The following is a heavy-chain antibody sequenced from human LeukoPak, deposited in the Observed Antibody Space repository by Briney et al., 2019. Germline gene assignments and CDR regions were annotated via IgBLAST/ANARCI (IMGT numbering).Heavy chain of an antibody. CDR1: GGSIGSYY. CDR3: ARDDIAVAPPLDY. D-gene: IGHD6-19*01. CDR2: IYTSGST. J-gene: IGHJ4*02. Sequence: SETLSLTCTVSGGSIGSYYWSWIRQPAGKGLEWIGRIYTSGSTNYNPSLKSRVTMSVDTSKNQFSLKLSSVTAADTAVYYCARDDIAVAPPLDYWGQGTLVTVSS. V-gene: IGHV4-4*07.